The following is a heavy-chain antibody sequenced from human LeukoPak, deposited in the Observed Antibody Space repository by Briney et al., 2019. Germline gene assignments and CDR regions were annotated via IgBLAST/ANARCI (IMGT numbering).Heavy chain of an antibody. CDR2: IIPILGIA. CDR3: AREYSSSWTGVDWFDP. D-gene: IGHD6-13*01. V-gene: IGHV1-69*04. Sequence: SVKVSCKASGGTFSSYAISWVRQAPGKGLEWMGRIIPILGIANYAQKFQGRVTITADKSTSTAYMELSSLRSEDTAVYYCAREYSSSWTGVDWFDPWGQGTLVTVSS. J-gene: IGHJ5*02. CDR1: GGTFSSYA.